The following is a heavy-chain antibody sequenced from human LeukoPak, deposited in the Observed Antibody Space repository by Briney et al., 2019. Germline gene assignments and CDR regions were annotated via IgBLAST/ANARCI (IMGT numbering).Heavy chain of an antibody. CDR1: GGSISSYY. D-gene: IGHD3-22*01. V-gene: IGHV4-59*01. CDR3: ATARLDSSGRFDY. J-gene: IGHJ4*02. Sequence: SETLSLTCTVCGGSISSYYWRWIRQPPGKGLVWIGYIYYGGSTDYHPSLRSRVTISKDTSKTQFSLRLSSVTAADTAVYYCATARLDSSGRFDYWGQGTLVAVSS. CDR2: IYYGGST.